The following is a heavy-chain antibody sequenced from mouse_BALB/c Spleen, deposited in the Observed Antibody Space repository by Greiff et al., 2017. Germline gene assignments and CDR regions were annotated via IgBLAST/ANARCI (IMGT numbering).Heavy chain of an antibody. D-gene: IGHD1-1*01. CDR3: ARDLGYGSSYAMDY. J-gene: IGHJ4*01. Sequence: EVMLVESGGGLVKPGGSLKLSCAASGFTFSDYYMYWVRQTPEKRLEWVATISDGGSYTYYPDSVKGRFTISRDNAKNNLYLQMSSLKSEDTAMYYCARDLGYGSSYAMDYWGQGTSVTVSS. CDR1: GFTFSDYY. V-gene: IGHV5-4*02. CDR2: ISDGGSYT.